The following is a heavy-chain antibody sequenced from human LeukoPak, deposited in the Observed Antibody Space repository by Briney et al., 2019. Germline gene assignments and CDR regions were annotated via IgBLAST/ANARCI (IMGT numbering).Heavy chain of an antibody. D-gene: IGHD6-13*01. CDR1: GFTFGSYA. Sequence: GGSLRLSCAASGFTFGSYAMSWVRQAPGKGLEWVSAISGSGGSTYYADSVKGRFTISRDNSKNTLYLQMNSMRGEDTAVYYCAKEPVAAAGENFDYWGQGTLVTVSS. J-gene: IGHJ4*02. V-gene: IGHV3-23*01. CDR3: AKEPVAAAGENFDY. CDR2: ISGSGGST.